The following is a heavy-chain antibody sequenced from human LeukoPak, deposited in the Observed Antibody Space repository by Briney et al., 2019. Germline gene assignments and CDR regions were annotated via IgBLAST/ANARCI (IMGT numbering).Heavy chain of an antibody. J-gene: IGHJ6*02. V-gene: IGHV3-48*03. CDR2: ISSKGGTK. CDR1: GFTLSSHE. CDR3: ARVPYDYVSGNYRSDYYNMDV. Sequence: PGGSLRLSCAASGFTLSSHEVNWVRQAPGKGLEWISYISSKGGTKYYADYVKRRLTISRDNAKKSLYLQMNSLRAEDTAVYYCARVPYDYVSGNYRSDYYNMDVWGQGTTVTVSS. D-gene: IGHD3-16*02.